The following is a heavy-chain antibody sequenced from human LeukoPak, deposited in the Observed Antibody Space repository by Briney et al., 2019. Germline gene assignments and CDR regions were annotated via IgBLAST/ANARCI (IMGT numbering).Heavy chain of an antibody. CDR2: INHSGST. Sequence: SETLSLTCAVYGGSFSGYYWSWIRQPPGKGLEWIGDINHSGSTNYNPSLKGRVTISVDTSKNQFSLKLSSVTAADTAVFYCAKGGAYCGGHCYLDFDSWGQETLVTVSS. D-gene: IGHD2-21*02. CDR1: GGSFSGYY. CDR3: AKGGAYCGGHCYLDFDS. J-gene: IGHJ4*02. V-gene: IGHV4-34*01.